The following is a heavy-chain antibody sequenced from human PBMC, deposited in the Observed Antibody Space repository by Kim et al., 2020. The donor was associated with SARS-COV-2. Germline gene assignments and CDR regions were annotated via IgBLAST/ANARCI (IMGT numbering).Heavy chain of an antibody. Sequence: SNKYYADSVKGRFTISRDNSKNTLYLQMNSLRAEDTAVYYCAREEYYFDYWGQGTLVTVSS. CDR2: SNK. D-gene: IGHD3-10*01. V-gene: IGHV3-30*01. CDR3: AREEYYFDY. J-gene: IGHJ4*02.